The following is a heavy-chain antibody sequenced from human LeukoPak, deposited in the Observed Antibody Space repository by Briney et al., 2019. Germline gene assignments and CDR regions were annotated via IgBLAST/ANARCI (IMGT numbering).Heavy chain of an antibody. V-gene: IGHV3-21*01. CDR2: ISSSSSYI. CDR1: GFTFSSYS. CDR3: ASAGTRVADY. D-gene: IGHD6-13*01. J-gene: IGHJ4*02. Sequence: GGSLRLSCAASGFTFSSYSMNWVRQAPGKGLEWVSSISSSSSYIYYADSVKGRFTISRDNAKNSLYLQMNSLRAEDTAVYYCASAGTRVADYWGQGTLVTVSS.